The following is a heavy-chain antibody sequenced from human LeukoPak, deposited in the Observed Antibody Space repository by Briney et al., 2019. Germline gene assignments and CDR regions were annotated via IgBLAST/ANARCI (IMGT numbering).Heavy chain of an antibody. CDR1: GGSISSSSYY. D-gene: IGHD4-11*01. Sequence: SETLSLTCTVSGGSISSSSYYWGWIRQPPGKGLEWIGSIYYSGSTYYNPSLKSRVTISVDTSKNQFSLKLRSVTAADTAVYYCARVPSTSYYYYYMDVWGKGTTVTVSS. J-gene: IGHJ6*03. CDR2: IYYSGST. V-gene: IGHV4-39*07. CDR3: ARVPSTSYYYYYMDV.